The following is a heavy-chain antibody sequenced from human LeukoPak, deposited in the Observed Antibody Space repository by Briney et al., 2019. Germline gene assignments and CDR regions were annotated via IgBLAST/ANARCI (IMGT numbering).Heavy chain of an antibody. CDR1: GGSISSYY. J-gene: IGHJ3*02. D-gene: IGHD1-26*01. V-gene: IGHV4-30-4*08. Sequence: PSETLSLTCTVSGGSISSYYWSWIRQPPGRGLEWIWYIYYSGSTYYNPSLKSRVTISVDPSKNQFSLKLSSVTAADTAVYYCARGVPRYRPAAFDIWGQGTMVTVSS. CDR3: ARGVPRYRPAAFDI. CDR2: IYYSGST.